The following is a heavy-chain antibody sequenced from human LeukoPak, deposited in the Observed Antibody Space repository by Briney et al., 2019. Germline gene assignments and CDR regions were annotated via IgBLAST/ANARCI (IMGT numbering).Heavy chain of an antibody. V-gene: IGHV1-2*02. CDR3: ARDRGSSWFADY. Sequence: ASVKVSCKASRYIFTSYYIHWVRQAPGQGLEWMGWINPNNGGTKYGKKFQGRVTMTSDTFISTAYMELSRLRYDDTAMYYCARDRGSSWFADYWGQGTLVTVSS. J-gene: IGHJ4*02. D-gene: IGHD6-13*01. CDR2: INPNNGGT. CDR1: RYIFTSYY.